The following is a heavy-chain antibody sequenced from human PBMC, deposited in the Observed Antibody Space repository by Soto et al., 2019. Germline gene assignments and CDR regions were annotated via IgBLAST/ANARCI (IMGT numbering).Heavy chain of an antibody. Sequence: AAGMVSCKASAYSFTSYDISWVRQAPGQGLEWMGWISAYNGNTNYAQKLQGRVTMTTDTSTSTAYMELRSLRSDDTAVYYCARDAGTMVRGVIVYGMDVWGQGTTVTVSS. CDR2: ISAYNGNT. J-gene: IGHJ6*02. CDR3: ARDAGTMVRGVIVYGMDV. V-gene: IGHV1-18*04. CDR1: AYSFTSYD. D-gene: IGHD3-10*01.